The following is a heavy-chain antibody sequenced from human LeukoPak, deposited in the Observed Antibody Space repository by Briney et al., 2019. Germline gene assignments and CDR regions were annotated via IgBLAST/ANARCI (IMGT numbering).Heavy chain of an antibody. Sequence: GGSLRLSCAASGFTFSSYAMSWVRQAPGKGLEWVSGISGSGGSTYHADSVKGRFTISRDNSKITLYLQMNSLRAEDTAVYYCAKAASSSWYDDAFDIWGQGTMVSVSS. V-gene: IGHV3-23*01. CDR1: GFTFSSYA. CDR2: ISGSGGST. D-gene: IGHD6-13*01. CDR3: AKAASSSWYDDAFDI. J-gene: IGHJ3*02.